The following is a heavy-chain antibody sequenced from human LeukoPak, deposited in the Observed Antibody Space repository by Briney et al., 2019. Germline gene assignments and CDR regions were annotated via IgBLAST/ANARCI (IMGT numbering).Heavy chain of an antibody. CDR1: GFSLWTSG. CDR3: TKGGGISANPLDR. CDR2: TTHDERYT. V-gene: IGHV3-30*18. Sequence: GGSLRLSCAASGFSLWTSGIHWVRPAPGKGLEWLSLTTHDERYTNYADSVKCRFTISTDTSKNTVYLQMNSLRPEDTAVYYCTKGGGISANPLDRWGEGTLVIVSS. J-gene: IGHJ4*02. D-gene: IGHD4-23*01.